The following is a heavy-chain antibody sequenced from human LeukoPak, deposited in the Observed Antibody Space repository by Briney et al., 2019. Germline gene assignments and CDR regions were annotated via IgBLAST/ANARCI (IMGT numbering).Heavy chain of an antibody. CDR2: ISAYNGNT. D-gene: IGHD3-22*01. CDR3: ARGSSYYYDSSGYGAFDI. J-gene: IGHJ3*02. Sequence: GASVKVSCKASGYTFTSYGISWVRQAPGQGLEWMVWISAYNGNTNYAQKLQGRVTMTTDTSTSKAYMELRSLRSDDTAVYYCARGSSYYYDSSGYGAFDIWGQGTMVTVSS. V-gene: IGHV1-18*01. CDR1: GYTFTSYG.